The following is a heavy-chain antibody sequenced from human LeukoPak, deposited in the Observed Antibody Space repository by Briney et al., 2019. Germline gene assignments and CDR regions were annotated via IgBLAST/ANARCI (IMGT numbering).Heavy chain of an antibody. CDR1: GFTFSSYG. CDR3: ARLSNQLLDY. V-gene: IGHV3-33*01. J-gene: IGHJ4*02. Sequence: GGSLRLSCAASGFTFSSYGMHWVRQAPGKGLEWVAVIWYDGSNKYYADSVKGRFTISRDNAKNSLYLQMNSLRAEDTAVYYCARLSNQLLDYWGQGTLVTVSS. CDR2: IWYDGSNK. D-gene: IGHD2-2*01.